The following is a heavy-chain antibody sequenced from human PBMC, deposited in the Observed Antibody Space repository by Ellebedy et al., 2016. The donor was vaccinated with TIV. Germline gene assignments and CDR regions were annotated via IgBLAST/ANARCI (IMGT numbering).Heavy chain of an antibody. J-gene: IGHJ6*02. CDR2: ILDSGGST. Sequence: PGGSLRLSCAASGFSFSSYAMTWVRQAPGKGLEWVSSILDSGGSTYYADSVKGRFTISRDNSKNTLYLQMNSLRAEGTAIYYCAKDTARTFSSSSLPSFYYGMDVWGQGTTVTVSS. CDR1: GFSFSSYA. CDR3: AKDTARTFSSSSLPSFYYGMDV. D-gene: IGHD6-6*01. V-gene: IGHV3-23*01.